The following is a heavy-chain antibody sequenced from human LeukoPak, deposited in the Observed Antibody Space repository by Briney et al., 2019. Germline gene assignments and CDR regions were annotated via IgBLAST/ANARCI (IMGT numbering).Heavy chain of an antibody. CDR1: GFTFTSSA. V-gene: IGHV1-58*01. J-gene: IGHJ6*02. CDR2: IVVGSGNT. Sequence: ASVKVSCKASGFTFTSSAVQWVRQARGQRLEWIGWIVVGSGNTNYAQKFQERVTITRDMSTSTAYMELSSLRSEDTAVYYCAAAYYDILTGYYPYYYGTDVWGQGTTVTVSS. CDR3: AAAYYDILTGYYPYYYGTDV. D-gene: IGHD3-9*01.